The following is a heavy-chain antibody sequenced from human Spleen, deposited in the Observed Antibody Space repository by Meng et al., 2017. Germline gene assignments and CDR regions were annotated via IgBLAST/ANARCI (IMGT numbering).Heavy chain of an antibody. J-gene: IGHJ4*02. Sequence: EVQLLESGGGLVQPGGSLRLSCAASRFTFSGYAMSWVRQAPGKGLEWVSTISSGGGNTYYADSVKGRFTISRDNSKNTLYLQMNSLRAEDMAVYYCAKHMVRGVIDYWGQGTLVTVSS. CDR3: AKHMVRGVIDY. D-gene: IGHD3-10*01. CDR1: RFTFSGYA. CDR2: ISSGGGNT. V-gene: IGHV3-23*01.